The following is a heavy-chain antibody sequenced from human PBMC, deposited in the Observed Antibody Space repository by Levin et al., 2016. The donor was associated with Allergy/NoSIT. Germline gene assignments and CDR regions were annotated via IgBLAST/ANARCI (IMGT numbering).Heavy chain of an antibody. D-gene: IGHD2-8*01. V-gene: IGHV3-48*03. J-gene: IGHJ6*02. CDR3: ARGDIVLMVYAVHYYYYGMDV. Sequence: WIRQPPGKGLEWVSYISSSGSTIYYADSVKGRFTISRDNAKNSLYLQMNSLRAEDTAVYYCARGDIVLMVYAVHYYYYGMDVWGQGTTVTVSS. CDR2: ISSSGSTI.